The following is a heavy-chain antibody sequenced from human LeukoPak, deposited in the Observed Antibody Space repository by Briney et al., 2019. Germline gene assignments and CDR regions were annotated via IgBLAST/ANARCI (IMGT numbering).Heavy chain of an antibody. CDR1: GFTVSSNY. D-gene: IGHD1-1*01. CDR3: AAVHWNAFDM. V-gene: IGHV3-53*01. CDR2: INSGGST. J-gene: IGHJ3*02. Sequence: QAGGALRLSCAASGFTVSSNYMSWVRQAPGKGLEWVSIINSGGSTHYAVSVKGRFTISRDNSKNTVYLQMNSLRAEDTAVYYCAAVHWNAFDMWGQGTMGTVSS.